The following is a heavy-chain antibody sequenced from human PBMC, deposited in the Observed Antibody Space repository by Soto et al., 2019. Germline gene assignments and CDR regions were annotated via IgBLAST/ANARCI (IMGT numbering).Heavy chain of an antibody. CDR1: GGSISSYY. D-gene: IGHD3-22*01. CDR3: ARGHKGYYYDSSGYSSGAFDI. J-gene: IGHJ3*02. Sequence: KTSETLSLTCTVSGGSISSYYWSWIRQPAGKGLEWIGRIYTSGSTNYNPSLKSRVTMSVDTSKNQFSLKLGSVTAADTAVYYCARGHKGYYYDSSGYSSGAFDIWGQGTMVTVSS. V-gene: IGHV4-4*07. CDR2: IYTSGST.